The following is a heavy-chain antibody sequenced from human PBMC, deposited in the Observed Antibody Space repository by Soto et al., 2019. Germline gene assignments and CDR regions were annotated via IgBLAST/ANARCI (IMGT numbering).Heavy chain of an antibody. V-gene: IGHV3-23*01. Sequence: QPGGSLRLSCAASGFTCSSYAMSWVRQAPGKGLEWVSAISGSGGSTDFAAPVRGRFAISRDDSKNIVYMQMNSLKIEDSGVYYCSTDTYSNMMVVRLDNWGDGTLVTVSS. CDR2: ISGSGGST. CDR3: STDTYSNMMVVRLDN. J-gene: IGHJ4*01. CDR1: GFTCSSYA. D-gene: IGHD3-22*01.